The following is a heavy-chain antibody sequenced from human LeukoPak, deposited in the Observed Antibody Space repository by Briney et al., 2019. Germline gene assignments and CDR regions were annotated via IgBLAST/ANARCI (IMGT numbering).Heavy chain of an antibody. V-gene: IGHV1-2*02. Sequence: GASVKVSCKASGYTFTGYYMHWVRQAPGQGLEWMGWINPNSGGTNYAQKFQGRVTMTRDTSISTAYMELSRLRSDDTAVYYCARDWAPDTAMALDAFDIWGQGTMVTVSS. CDR3: ARDWAPDTAMALDAFDI. D-gene: IGHD5-18*01. CDR2: INPNSGGT. J-gene: IGHJ3*02. CDR1: GYTFTGYY.